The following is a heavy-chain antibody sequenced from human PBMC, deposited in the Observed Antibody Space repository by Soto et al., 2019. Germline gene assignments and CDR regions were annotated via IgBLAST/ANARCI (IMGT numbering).Heavy chain of an antibody. J-gene: IGHJ4*02. D-gene: IGHD4-17*01. CDR1: GFAFTNAW. V-gene: IGHV3-15*01. Sequence: GGSLRLSCAASGFAFTNAWMTWVRQAPGKALEWVGRIRSQIDGGTTDYAGPVKGRFTISRDDSKNTLYLQMKSLKLEDTAVYYCTTVAYGEYVSDYWGQGTLVTVSS. CDR2: IRSQIDGGTT. CDR3: TTVAYGEYVSDY.